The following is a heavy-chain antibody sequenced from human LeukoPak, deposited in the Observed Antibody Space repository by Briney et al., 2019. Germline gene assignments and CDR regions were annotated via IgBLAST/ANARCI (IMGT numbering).Heavy chain of an antibody. V-gene: IGHV3-23*01. D-gene: IGHD6-19*01. CDR3: AKAPLYSSGWYDY. J-gene: IGHJ4*02. Sequence: GGSLRLSCAASGFTLSSYAMSWVRQAPGKGLEWVSSISGSGDSTDYADSVRGRFTISRDNSKNKLSLQMNSLRAEDTAVYYCAKAPLYSSGWYDYWGQGTLVTVSS. CDR1: GFTLSSYA. CDR2: ISGSGDST.